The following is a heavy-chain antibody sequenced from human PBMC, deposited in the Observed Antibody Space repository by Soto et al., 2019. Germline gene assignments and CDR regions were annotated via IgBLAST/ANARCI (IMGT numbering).Heavy chain of an antibody. V-gene: IGHV5-10-1*01. CDR3: ARLLDPYYYYYGMDV. Sequence: PGESLKISCNGSGYSFTSYWISWVRQMPGKGLEWMGRIDPSDSYTNYSPSFQGHVTISADKSISTAYLQWSSLKASDTAMYYCARLLDPYYYYYGMDVWGQGTTVTVSS. CDR2: IDPSDSYT. D-gene: IGHD3-3*02. J-gene: IGHJ6*02. CDR1: GYSFTSYW.